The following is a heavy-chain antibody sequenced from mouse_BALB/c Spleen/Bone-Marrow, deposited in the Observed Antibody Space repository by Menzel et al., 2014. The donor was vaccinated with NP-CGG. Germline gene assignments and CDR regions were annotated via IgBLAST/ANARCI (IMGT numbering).Heavy chain of an antibody. CDR3: ANYYGSTWFAY. D-gene: IGHD1-1*01. CDR2: ISDGGSYT. CDR1: GFTFXDYY. Sequence: EVNLVESGGGLVKPGGSLKLSCAASGFTFXDYYMYWVRQTPEKRLEWVATISDGGSYTYYPDSVKGRFTISRDNAKNNLYLQMSSLKSEDTAMYYCANYYGSTWFAYWGQGTLVTVSA. J-gene: IGHJ3*01. V-gene: IGHV5-4*02.